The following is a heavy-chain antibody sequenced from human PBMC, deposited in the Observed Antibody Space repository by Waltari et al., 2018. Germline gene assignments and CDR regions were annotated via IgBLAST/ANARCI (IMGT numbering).Heavy chain of an antibody. D-gene: IGHD3-22*01. Sequence: EGQLVESGGAFVQPGGSLRLSCEASGFSFTGSWMSWVRQAPGKGLEWVANIKQDGSEKNYVDSVKGRFTVSRDNAKKSLFLEMNSLRGEDTAVYYCARATYYYDNSGRGAFDIWGQGTRVTVSS. CDR1: GFSFTGSW. J-gene: IGHJ3*02. CDR2: IKQDGSEK. V-gene: IGHV3-7*01. CDR3: ARATYYYDNSGRGAFDI.